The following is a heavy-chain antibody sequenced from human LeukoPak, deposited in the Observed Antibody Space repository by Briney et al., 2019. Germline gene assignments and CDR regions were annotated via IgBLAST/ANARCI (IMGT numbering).Heavy chain of an antibody. CDR2: VHPNGGNT. V-gene: IGHV1-8*01. Sequence: ASVKVSCKTSGYPFTTWEINWVRQAAGRGLEWMGWVHPNGGNTAYAQKFQGRVTMTRDTSISTAYMELSGLTSDDTAVYFCAGGPRNDPWGQGTLVTVSS. CDR3: AGGPRNDP. J-gene: IGHJ5*02. CDR1: GYPFTTWE. D-gene: IGHD1-14*01.